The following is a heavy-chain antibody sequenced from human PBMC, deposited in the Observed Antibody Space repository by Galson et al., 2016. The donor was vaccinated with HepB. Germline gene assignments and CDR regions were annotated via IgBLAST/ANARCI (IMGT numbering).Heavy chain of an antibody. CDR3: AKIARHTAVAAYYFDS. Sequence: ETLSLTCAVSGDSISSPHWWSWVRQSPGKGLEWIGEIYHSENTNYHPSLKSRIAISLDKSKNQVSLKLTSVTAADPAVYYCAKIARHTAVAAYYFDSWGQGTLVTVSS. V-gene: IGHV4-4*02. D-gene: IGHD6-19*01. CDR1: GDSISSPHW. CDR2: IYHSENT. J-gene: IGHJ4*02.